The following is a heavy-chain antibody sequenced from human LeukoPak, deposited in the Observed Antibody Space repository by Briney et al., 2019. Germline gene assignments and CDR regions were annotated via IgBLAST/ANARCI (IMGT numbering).Heavy chain of an antibody. CDR3: AREARITIFGVVTWYDYYYMDV. V-gene: IGHV3-7*01. D-gene: IGHD3-3*01. CDR2: IKQSGSEK. J-gene: IGHJ6*03. Sequence: PGGSLRLSCAASGFTFSSYWMSWVRQAPGKGLEWVANIKQSGSEKYYVDSVKGRFTISRDNAKNSLYLQMNSLRAEDTAVYYCAREARITIFGVVTWYDYYYMDVWGKGTTVTVSS. CDR1: GFTFSSYW.